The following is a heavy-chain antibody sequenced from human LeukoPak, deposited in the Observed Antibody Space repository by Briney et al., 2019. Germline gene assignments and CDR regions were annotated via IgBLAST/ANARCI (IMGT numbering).Heavy chain of an antibody. V-gene: IGHV4-59*01. CDR3: ARDSPRDYYDSSGYYYYAFDI. CDR1: GGSISSYY. D-gene: IGHD3-22*01. CDR2: IYYSGST. J-gene: IGHJ3*02. Sequence: NSSETLSLTCTVSGGSISSYYWSWIRQPPGKGLEWIGYIYYSGSTNYNPSLKSRVTISVDTSKNQFSLKLSSVTAADTAVYYCARDSPRDYYDSSGYYYYAFDIWGQGTMVTVSS.